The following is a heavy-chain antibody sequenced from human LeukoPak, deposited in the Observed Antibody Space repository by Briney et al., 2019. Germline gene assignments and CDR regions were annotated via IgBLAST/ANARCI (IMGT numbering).Heavy chain of an antibody. D-gene: IGHD6-19*01. V-gene: IGHV1-46*01. CDR3: ARGPIAVAGPAPHFDY. Sequence: ASVKVSCKASGYTFTSYYMHWVRQAPGQGLEWMGIINPSGGSTSYAQKFQGRVTMTRDTSTSTVYMELSSLRSEDTAVYYCARGPIAVAGPAPHFDYWGQGTLVTVSS. CDR1: GYTFTSYY. CDR2: INPSGGST. J-gene: IGHJ4*02.